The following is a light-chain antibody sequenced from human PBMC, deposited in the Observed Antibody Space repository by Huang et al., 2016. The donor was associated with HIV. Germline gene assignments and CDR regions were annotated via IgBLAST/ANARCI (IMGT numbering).Light chain of an antibody. CDR3: QQYNDFRST. Sequence: ETVMTQSPVTLSVSPGGRASLSCRSSQIVSSPLAWYQQKPGQAPRLLIYAASTRATGVPARFSGSGAGTEFTLTISTLQSEDSAVYYCQQYNDFRSTFGPGTRVEIK. CDR1: QIVSSP. J-gene: IGKJ3*01. V-gene: IGKV3-15*01. CDR2: AAS.